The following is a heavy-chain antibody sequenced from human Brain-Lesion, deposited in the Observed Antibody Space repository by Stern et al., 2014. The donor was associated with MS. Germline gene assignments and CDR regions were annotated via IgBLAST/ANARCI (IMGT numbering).Heavy chain of an antibody. Sequence: VQLVESGPGLVKPSDTLSLTCSVSGDSLSSSTFYWGWIRQPPGKGPEWIGRVYYSGNTYYHPSLKSRVTISVDTSKNQFSLRLPSGTAADTAVYYCARHQLGYGYAYLRYWGQGTLVTVSS. CDR3: ARHQLGYGYAYLRY. CDR1: GDSLSSSTFY. D-gene: IGHD5-18*01. V-gene: IGHV4-39*01. CDR2: VYYSGNT. J-gene: IGHJ4*02.